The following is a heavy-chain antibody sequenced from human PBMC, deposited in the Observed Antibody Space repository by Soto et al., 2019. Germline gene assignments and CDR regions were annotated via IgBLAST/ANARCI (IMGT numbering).Heavy chain of an antibody. CDR1: GGTLSSYA. J-gene: IGHJ5*02. D-gene: IGHD4-17*01. CDR3: ARGVRYGDYLNWFDP. V-gene: IGHV1-69*13. Sequence: SVKVSCKASGGTLSSYAISWVRQAPGQGLEWMGGIIPIFGTANYAQKFQGRVTITADESTSTAYMELSSLRSEDTAVYYCARGVRYGDYLNWFDPWGQGTLVTVSS. CDR2: IIPIFGTA.